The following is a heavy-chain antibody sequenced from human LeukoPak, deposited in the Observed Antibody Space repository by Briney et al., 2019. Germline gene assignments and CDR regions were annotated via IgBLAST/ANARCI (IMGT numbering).Heavy chain of an antibody. CDR2: ISSSSSYI. Sequence: SGGSLRLSCAASGFTFSSYSMNWVRQAPGKGLEWVSSISSSSSYIYYADSVKGRFTISRDNAKNSLYLQMNSLRAEDTAVYYCARGQPDYYDSSGYLYFDYWGQGTLVTVSS. V-gene: IGHV3-21*01. D-gene: IGHD3-22*01. J-gene: IGHJ4*02. CDR3: ARGQPDYYDSSGYLYFDY. CDR1: GFTFSSYS.